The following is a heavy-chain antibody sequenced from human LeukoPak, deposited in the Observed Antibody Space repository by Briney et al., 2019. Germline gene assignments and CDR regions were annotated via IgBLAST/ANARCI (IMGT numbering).Heavy chain of an antibody. D-gene: IGHD1-26*01. CDR2: IYYSGST. CDR3: ARGPNSIAGADDWYFDL. J-gene: IGHJ2*01. Sequence: SWIXXPXXXGXEWXGYIYYSGSTNYNPSHKRRVTISVTTSKNQSTLKLSSVTAADTAEYYCARGPNSIAGADDWYFDLWGRGTLVTVSS. V-gene: IGHV4-59*01.